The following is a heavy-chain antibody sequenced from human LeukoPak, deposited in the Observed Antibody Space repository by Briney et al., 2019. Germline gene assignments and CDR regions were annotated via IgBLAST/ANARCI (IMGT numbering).Heavy chain of an antibody. D-gene: IGHD5-24*01. J-gene: IGHJ4*02. CDR3: ARATAWDGYNS. Sequence: ASVKVSCKASGYTFTSYYMHWVRQAPGQGLEWMGIINPSGGSTGYARKFQGRVTMTRDTSTSTVYMELSSLRSEDTAVYYCARATAWDGYNSWGQGTPVTVSS. CDR1: GYTFTSYY. V-gene: IGHV1-46*01. CDR2: INPSGGST.